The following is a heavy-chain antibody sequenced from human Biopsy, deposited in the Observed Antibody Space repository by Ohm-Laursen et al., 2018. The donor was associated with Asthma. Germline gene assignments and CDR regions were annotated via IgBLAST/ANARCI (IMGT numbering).Heavy chain of an antibody. Sequence: GSSVKVSCNASGYTFTSYYMHWVRQAPGQGLEWMGITNPSGGSTSYAQKFQGRVTMTRDTSASTAYMELRSLRSEDTATYYCARTYYDFLTGQVKDVFGVWGQGTMVTVSS. D-gene: IGHD3-9*01. CDR3: ARTYYDFLTGQVKDVFGV. V-gene: IGHV1-46*01. CDR2: TNPSGGST. CDR1: GYTFTSYY. J-gene: IGHJ3*01.